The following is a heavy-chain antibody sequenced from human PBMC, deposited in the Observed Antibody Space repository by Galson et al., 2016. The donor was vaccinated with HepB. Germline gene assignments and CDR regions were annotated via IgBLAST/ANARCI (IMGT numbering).Heavy chain of an antibody. Sequence: SLRLSCAVSGFSFSSYAMNWVRQAPGKGLEWVSAISGSGGSTYYADSVKGRFTISRDNSKNTLYLQMNSLRAEDTAVYYCAQDIQMGVPAAFDYWGQGTLVTVSS. CDR1: GFSFSSYA. V-gene: IGHV3-23*01. D-gene: IGHD2-2*01. J-gene: IGHJ4*02. CDR3: AQDIQMGVPAAFDY. CDR2: ISGSGGST.